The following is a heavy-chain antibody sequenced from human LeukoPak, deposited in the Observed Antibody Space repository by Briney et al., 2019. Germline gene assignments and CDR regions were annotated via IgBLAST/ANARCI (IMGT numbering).Heavy chain of an antibody. Sequence: SETLSLTCAVYGGSFSGYYWSWIRQPPGKGLEWIGEINHSGSTNYNPSLKSRVTISVDTSKNQFSLKLSSVTAADTAVYYCARTPYDYVWGSYRRHTLFDYWAREPWSPSPQ. J-gene: IGHJ4*02. CDR2: INHSGST. CDR3: ARTPYDYVWGSYRRHTLFDY. V-gene: IGHV4-34*01. D-gene: IGHD3-16*02. CDR1: GGSFSGYY.